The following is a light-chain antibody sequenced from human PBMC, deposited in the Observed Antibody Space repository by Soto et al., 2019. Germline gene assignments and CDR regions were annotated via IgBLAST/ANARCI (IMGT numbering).Light chain of an antibody. Sequence: QSVLTQPASVSGSPGQSITISCIGTSSDVGGYNYVSWYQQHPGKAPKLMIYDVSNRPSGVSNRFSGSKSGNTASLTISGLQAEDEADYSCSSYKSSSTVFGTGTKVTVL. J-gene: IGLJ1*01. CDR2: DVS. CDR3: SSYKSSSTV. V-gene: IGLV2-14*01. CDR1: SSDVGGYNY.